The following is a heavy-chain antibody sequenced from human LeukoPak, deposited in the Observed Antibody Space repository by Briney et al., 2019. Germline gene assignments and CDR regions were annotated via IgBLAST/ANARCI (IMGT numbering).Heavy chain of an antibody. CDR3: ARVAPGGYPDY. J-gene: IGHJ4*02. CDR2: IIPIFGTA. D-gene: IGHD2-2*01. CDR1: GGTFISYA. V-gene: IGHV1-69*13. Sequence: ASVKVSCKASGGTFISYAISWVRQAPGQGLEWMGGIIPIFGTANYAQKFQGRVTITADESTSTAHMELSSLRSEDTAVYYCARVAPGGYPDYWGQGTLVTVSS.